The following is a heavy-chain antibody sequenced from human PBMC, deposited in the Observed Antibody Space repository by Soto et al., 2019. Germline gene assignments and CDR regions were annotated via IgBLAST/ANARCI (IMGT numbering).Heavy chain of an antibody. D-gene: IGHD2-15*01. J-gene: IGHJ6*02. Sequence: QVQLEESGPGLVRPSETLSLTCSVSGVSITSYYWSWIRQSAGGGREGMGRINTDGLRPYSPSFKSRLTMSLDTSKNQVSLRLISVTAADTAVYFCARVPVAVAATEDYYGLDVWGQGTTVTVSS. CDR3: ARVPVAVAATEDYYGLDV. CDR2: INTDGLR. CDR1: GVSITSYY. V-gene: IGHV4-4*07.